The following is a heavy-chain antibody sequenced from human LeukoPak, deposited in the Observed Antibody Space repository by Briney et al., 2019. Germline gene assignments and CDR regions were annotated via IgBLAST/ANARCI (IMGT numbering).Heavy chain of an antibody. Sequence: SETLSLTCTVSGVSISSYYWSWIRQPPGKGLVWIGYIYYSGSTNYNPSLKSRVTISVDTSKNQFSLKLSSVTAADTAVYYCARSVGATPNFDYWGQGTLVTVSS. V-gene: IGHV4-59*01. CDR1: GVSISSYY. CDR3: ARSVGATPNFDY. J-gene: IGHJ4*02. CDR2: IYYSGST. D-gene: IGHD1-26*01.